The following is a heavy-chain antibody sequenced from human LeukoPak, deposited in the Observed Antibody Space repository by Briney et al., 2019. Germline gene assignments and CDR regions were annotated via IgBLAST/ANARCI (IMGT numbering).Heavy chain of an antibody. J-gene: IGHJ4*02. Sequence: ASVKVSCKASGYTFTSYGISWVRQAPGQGLEWMGWISAYNGNTNYAQKLQGRVTMTTDTPTSTAYMELRSLRSDDTAVYYCARGNYDFWSGYSAYYFDYWGQGTLVTVSS. CDR3: ARGNYDFWSGYSAYYFDY. D-gene: IGHD3-3*01. CDR2: ISAYNGNT. CDR1: GYTFTSYG. V-gene: IGHV1-18*01.